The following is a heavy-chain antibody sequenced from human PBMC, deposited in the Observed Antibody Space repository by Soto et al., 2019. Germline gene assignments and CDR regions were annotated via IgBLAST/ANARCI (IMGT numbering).Heavy chain of an antibody. D-gene: IGHD6-19*01. CDR3: ARYSSGWYSPRTAEYYFDY. Sequence: SETLSLTCTVSGGSISSYYWSWIRQPPGKGLEWIGYIYYSGSTNYNPSLKSRVTISVDTSKNQFSLKLSSVTAADTAVYYCARYSSGWYSPRTAEYYFDYWGQGTLVTVS. CDR2: IYYSGST. V-gene: IGHV4-59*01. CDR1: GGSISSYY. J-gene: IGHJ4*02.